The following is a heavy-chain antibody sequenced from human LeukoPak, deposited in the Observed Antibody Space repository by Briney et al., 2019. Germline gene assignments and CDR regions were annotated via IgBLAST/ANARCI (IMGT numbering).Heavy chain of an antibody. CDR3: AKGPKGYYGSGSSVYYFDY. Sequence: PGGSLRLSCAASGFTFSSYGMSWVRQAPGKGPEWVSAISGSGGSTYYADSVKGRFTISRDNSKNTLYLQMNSLRAEDTAVYYCAKGPKGYYGSGSSVYYFDYWGQGTLVTASS. D-gene: IGHD3-10*01. CDR1: GFTFSSYG. CDR2: ISGSGGST. J-gene: IGHJ4*02. V-gene: IGHV3-23*01.